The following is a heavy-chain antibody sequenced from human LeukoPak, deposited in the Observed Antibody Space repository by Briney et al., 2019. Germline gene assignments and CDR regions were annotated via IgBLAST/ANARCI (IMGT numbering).Heavy chain of an antibody. CDR2: ISNSDSFI. Sequence: PGGSLRLSCAASGFTVSSNYMSWVRQAPGKGLEWVSSISNSDSFIYYADSVKGRFTISRDNTKNSLYLQMNSLRAEDTAVYYCARDGGYGYGSDYWGQGTLVTVSS. CDR1: GFTVSSNY. D-gene: IGHD5-18*01. CDR3: ARDGGYGYGSDY. V-gene: IGHV3-21*01. J-gene: IGHJ4*02.